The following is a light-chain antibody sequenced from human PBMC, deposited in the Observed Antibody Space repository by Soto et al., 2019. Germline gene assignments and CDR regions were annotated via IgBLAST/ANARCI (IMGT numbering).Light chain of an antibody. CDR2: AAS. Sequence: DIQMTQSPSSLSASVGDRVTITCRASQSISSYLNWYQQKPGKAPKLLIYAASSLQSGVPSRFSGSGPGTDFTLTISSLQPEDFATYYCQQSYSTPTFGQGTRWISN. CDR3: QQSYSTPT. V-gene: IGKV1-39*01. J-gene: IGKJ1*01. CDR1: QSISSY.